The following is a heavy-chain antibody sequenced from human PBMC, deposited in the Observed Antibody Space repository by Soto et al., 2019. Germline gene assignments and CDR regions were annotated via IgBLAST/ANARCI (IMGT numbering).Heavy chain of an antibody. CDR3: AKDYDFWSGYHQTYYFDY. CDR1: GFTFSSYA. CDR2: ISGSGGST. D-gene: IGHD3-3*01. V-gene: IGHV3-23*01. Sequence: GGSLRLSCAASGFTFSSYAMSWVRQAPGKGLEWVSAISGSGGSTYYADSVKGRFTISRDNSKNTLYLQMNSLRAEDTAVYYCAKDYDFWSGYHQTYYFDYWGQGTLVTVSS. J-gene: IGHJ4*02.